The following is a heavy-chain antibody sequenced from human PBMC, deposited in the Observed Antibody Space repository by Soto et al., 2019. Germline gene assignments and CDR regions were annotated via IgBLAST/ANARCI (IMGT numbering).Heavy chain of an antibody. V-gene: IGHV1-18*04. D-gene: IGHD3-3*01. CDR2: ISPYNGNT. CDR3: ARDFGSDLSAPGAVFDY. Sequence: ASVKVSCKASGYFFTTYGISWVRQAPGQGLEWMGWISPYNGNTKYAQSFQGRVTMTTDTSTYTAYMELRSLRSDDPAVYYCARDFGSDLSAPGAVFDYWGQGTGVTVSS. J-gene: IGHJ4*02. CDR1: GYFFTTYG.